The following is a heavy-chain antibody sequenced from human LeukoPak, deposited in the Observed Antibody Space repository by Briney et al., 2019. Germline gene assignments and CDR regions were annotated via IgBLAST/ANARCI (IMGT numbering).Heavy chain of an antibody. CDR2: IYSGGRT. D-gene: IGHD3-10*01. V-gene: IGHV3-66*01. J-gene: IGHJ4*02. Sequence: GGSLTLSCAASGFTVSSNYMSWVRQAPGKGLEWVSVIYSGGRTYYADSGKGRFTISRDNSKNTLYLQMNSLRAEDTAVYYCARVGLWFGELHENWGQGTLVTVSS. CDR1: GFTVSSNY. CDR3: ARVGLWFGELHEN.